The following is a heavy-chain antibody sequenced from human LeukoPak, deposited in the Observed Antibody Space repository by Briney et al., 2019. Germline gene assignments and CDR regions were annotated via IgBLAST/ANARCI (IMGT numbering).Heavy chain of an antibody. CDR3: ARFGIAAAGTFDY. CDR2: INHSGST. J-gene: IGHJ4*02. V-gene: IGHV4-34*01. CDR1: GGSFSGYY. D-gene: IGHD6-13*01. Sequence: SETLSLTCAVYGGSFSGYYWSWIRQPPGKGLEWIGEINHSGSTNYNPSLKSRVTISVDTSKNQSSLKLSSVTAADTAVYYCARFGIAAAGTFDYWGQGTLVTVSS.